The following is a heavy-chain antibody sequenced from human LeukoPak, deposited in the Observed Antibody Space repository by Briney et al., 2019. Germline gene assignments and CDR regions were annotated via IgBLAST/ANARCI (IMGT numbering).Heavy chain of an antibody. J-gene: IGHJ4*02. V-gene: IGHV4-31*03. CDR3: ARGRDSSNWLDY. Sequence: SETLSLTCTVSGGSISSSSYYWGWIRQPPGKGLEWIAYIYYSGSTYYNPSLKSRVIISVDTSKNQFSLKLSSVTAADTAVYYCARGRDSSNWLDYWGQGTLVTVSS. CDR2: IYYSGST. CDR1: GGSISSSSYY. D-gene: IGHD6-13*01.